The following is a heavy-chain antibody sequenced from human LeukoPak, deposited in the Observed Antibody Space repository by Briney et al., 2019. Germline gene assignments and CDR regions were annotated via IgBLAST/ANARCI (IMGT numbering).Heavy chain of an antibody. CDR1: GGSFSGYY. Sequence: SETLSLTCAVYGGSFSGYYWSWIRQPPGKGLEWIGEINHSGSTNYNPSLKSRVTISVDTSKNQFSLKLSSVTAADTAVYYCASGTSDYGEYFDYGEYFDFWGQGTLVTVSS. D-gene: IGHD4-17*01. J-gene: IGHJ4*02. CDR3: ASGTSDYGEYFDYGEYFDF. CDR2: INHSGST. V-gene: IGHV4-34*01.